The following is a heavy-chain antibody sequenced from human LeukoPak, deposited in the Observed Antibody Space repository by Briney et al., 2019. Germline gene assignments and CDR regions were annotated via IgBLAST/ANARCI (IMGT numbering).Heavy chain of an antibody. CDR2: INPNRVGT. CDR3: ARDLRLRYYYYMDV. Sequence: GASVKVSCKASGYTFTGYYMHWVRHAPGQGLEWMGWINPNRVGTNYAQKFQGRVTMTRDTSISTAYMELSRLRSDDTAVYYCARDLRLRYYYYMDVWGKGTTVTISS. D-gene: IGHD4-17*01. V-gene: IGHV1-2*02. J-gene: IGHJ6*03. CDR1: GYTFTGYY.